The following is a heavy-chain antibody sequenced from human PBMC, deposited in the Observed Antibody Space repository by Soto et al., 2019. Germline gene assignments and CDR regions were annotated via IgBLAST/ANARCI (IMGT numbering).Heavy chain of an antibody. CDR1: GGSFSGYY. D-gene: IGHD6-13*01. J-gene: IGHJ4*02. CDR2: INHSGST. V-gene: IGHV4-34*01. Sequence: SETLSLTCAVYGGSFSGYYWSWIRQPPGKGLEWIGEINHSGSTNYNPSLKSRVTISVDTSKNQFSLKLSSVTAADTAVYYCARTSIAADGTGEWGQGTLVPVSS. CDR3: ARTSIAADGTGE.